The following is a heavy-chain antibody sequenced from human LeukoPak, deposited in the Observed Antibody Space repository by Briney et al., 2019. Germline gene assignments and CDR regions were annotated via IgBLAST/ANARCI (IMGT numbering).Heavy chain of an antibody. Sequence: SVKVSCKASGGTFSSYAISWVRQAPGQGLEWMGGIIPIFGTANYAQKFQGRVTITADESTSTAYMELSGLRSEDTAVYYCALRLGELSTPPDNWFDPWGQGTLVTVSS. CDR2: IIPIFGTA. CDR3: ALRLGELSTPPDNWFDP. J-gene: IGHJ5*02. V-gene: IGHV1-69*13. D-gene: IGHD3-16*02. CDR1: GGTFSSYA.